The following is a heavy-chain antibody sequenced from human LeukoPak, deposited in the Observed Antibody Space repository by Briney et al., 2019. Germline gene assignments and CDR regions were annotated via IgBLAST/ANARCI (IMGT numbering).Heavy chain of an antibody. CDR1: GFTFSSYS. D-gene: IGHD3-16*02. V-gene: IGHV3-21*01. CDR3: ARDEDYVWGSYRLDY. J-gene: IGHJ4*02. CDR2: ISGSSSYI. Sequence: GGSLRLSCAASGFTFSSYSMNWVRQAPGKGLEWVSSISGSSSYIYYADSVKGRFTISRDNAKNSLYLQMNSLRAEDTAVYYCARDEDYVWGSYRLDYWGQGTLVTVSS.